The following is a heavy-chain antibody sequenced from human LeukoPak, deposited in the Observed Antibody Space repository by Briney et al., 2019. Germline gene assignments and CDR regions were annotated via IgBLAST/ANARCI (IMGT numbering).Heavy chain of an antibody. V-gene: IGHV4-4*07. J-gene: IGHJ3*02. D-gene: IGHD5-18*01. CDR2: IYTGGST. CDR3: ASDPGYSYVGDAFDI. CDR1: AGSTNNFY. Sequence: PSETLSLTCTVSAGSTNNFYWSWIRPPDGKGREWIGRIYTGGSTNYNTSLKSRVTMSVDTSKSQFSLKLSSVTAADTAVYYCASDPGYSYVGDAFDIWGQGTMVTVSS.